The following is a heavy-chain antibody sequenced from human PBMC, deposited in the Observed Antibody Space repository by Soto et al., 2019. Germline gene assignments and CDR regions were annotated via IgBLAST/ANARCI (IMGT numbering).Heavy chain of an antibody. CDR2: ISYDGSNK. D-gene: IGHD5-12*01. CDR1: GFTFSSYG. J-gene: IGHJ4*02. CDR3: AKDRIVATSVIDY. V-gene: IGHV3-30*18. Sequence: GGSLRLSCAASGFTFSSYGMHWVRQAPGKGLEWVAVISYDGSNKYYADSVKGRFTISRDNSKNTLYLQMNSLRAEDTAVYYCAKDRIVATSVIDYWGQGTLVTVSS.